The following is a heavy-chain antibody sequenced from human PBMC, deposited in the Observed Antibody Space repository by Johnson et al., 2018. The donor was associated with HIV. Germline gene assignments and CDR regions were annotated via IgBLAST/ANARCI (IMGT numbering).Heavy chain of an antibody. J-gene: IGHJ3*02. CDR1: GFTFDDYA. V-gene: IGHV3-30-3*01. D-gene: IGHD3-10*01. CDR2: ISYDGSSK. Sequence: QVQLVESGGGLVKPGGSLRLSCAASGFTFDDYAMHWVRQAPGNVLEWVAVISYDGSSKYYAESLKGRISISRDNSMNTLYLQMNSLRAEDTAVYYCARGSYYDIWGQWTMVTVSS. CDR3: ARGSYYDI.